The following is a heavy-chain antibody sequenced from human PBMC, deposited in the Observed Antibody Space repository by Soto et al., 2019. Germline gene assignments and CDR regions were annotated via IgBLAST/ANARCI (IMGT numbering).Heavy chain of an antibody. J-gene: IGHJ4*02. CDR2: INHSGST. Sequence: QVQLQQWGAGLLKPSETLSLTCAVYGGSFSGYYWSWIRQPPGKGLEWIGEINHSGSTNYNPSLTSXXPXSXXTSKNQFSLKLSSVTAADTAVYYCARGGYDPYFDYWGQGTLVTVSS. CDR3: ARGGYDPYFDY. CDR1: GGSFSGYY. V-gene: IGHV4-34*01. D-gene: IGHD5-12*01.